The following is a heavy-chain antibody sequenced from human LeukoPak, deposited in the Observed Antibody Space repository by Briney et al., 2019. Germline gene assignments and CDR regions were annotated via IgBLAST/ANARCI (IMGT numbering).Heavy chain of an antibody. V-gene: IGHV3-30*02. CDR3: ASGLDNWFDP. CDR2: IRYDGNNK. J-gene: IGHJ5*02. CDR1: GFTFISYS. D-gene: IGHD5-12*01. Sequence: GRSLRLSCAASGFTFISYSIHWVRQAPGKGLEWVAFIRYDGNNKYYADSVKGRFTISRDNSKNTLYLQMNSLRAEDTAVYYCASGLDNWFDPWGQGTLVTVSS.